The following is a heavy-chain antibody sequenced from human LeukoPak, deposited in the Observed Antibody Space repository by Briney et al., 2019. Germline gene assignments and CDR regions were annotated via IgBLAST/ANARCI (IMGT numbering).Heavy chain of an antibody. CDR3: ARGPPSRFITMAHYFDY. J-gene: IGHJ4*02. CDR1: GSTFTIYG. D-gene: IGHD3-10*01. Sequence: ASVTVSCTASGSTFTIYGISWVRQAHGQGLEWMGWISAYNGNTNYSQKLQGRVTMTTDTSTSTAYMELRSLRSDDTAVYYCARGPPSRFITMAHYFDYWGQGTLVTVSS. CDR2: ISAYNGNT. V-gene: IGHV1-18*01.